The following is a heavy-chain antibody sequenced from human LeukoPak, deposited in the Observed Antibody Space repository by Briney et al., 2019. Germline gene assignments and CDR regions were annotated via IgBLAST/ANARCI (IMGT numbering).Heavy chain of an antibody. CDR3: ARDRDGYDYLDF. J-gene: IGHJ4*02. D-gene: IGHD5-12*01. CDR1: GGSISTYY. V-gene: IGHV4-59*01. CDR2: VYHTGST. Sequence: SETLSLTCSVSGGSISTYYWSWIGQPPGKGLEWIGYVYHTGSTNYNPSLKSRVTMSVDTSKNQFSLRLSSVTAADTAVYYCARDRDGYDYLDFWGQGTLVTVSS.